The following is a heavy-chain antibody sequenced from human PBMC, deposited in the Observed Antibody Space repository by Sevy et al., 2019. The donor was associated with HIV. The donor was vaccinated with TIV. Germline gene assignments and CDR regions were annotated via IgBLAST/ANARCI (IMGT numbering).Heavy chain of an antibody. CDR1: GFSFNKYW. Sequence: GGSLRLSCGASGFSFNKYWMSWVRQAPGKGLEWVANIKGDESEKYYVDSVKGRFTISRDNAKNSLYLQMNSLRAEDTAVYYCARPYGSGSWEAFDLWGQGTMVTVSS. V-gene: IGHV3-7*01. J-gene: IGHJ3*01. D-gene: IGHD3-10*01. CDR2: IKGDESEK. CDR3: ARPYGSGSWEAFDL.